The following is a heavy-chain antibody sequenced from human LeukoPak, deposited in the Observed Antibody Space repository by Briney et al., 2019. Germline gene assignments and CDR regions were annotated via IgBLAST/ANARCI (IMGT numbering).Heavy chain of an antibody. Sequence: GGSLRLSCAASGFSFSTYAMSWVRRAPGQGLEWVSAISGSGKTYYPDSVRGRCTISRDNSKNTLFLQMNGLRAEDTAVYYCAKERDAKGYFDYWGQGTLVTVSS. CDR2: ISGSGKT. CDR3: AKERDAKGYFDY. V-gene: IGHV3-23*01. CDR1: GFSFSTYA. J-gene: IGHJ4*02.